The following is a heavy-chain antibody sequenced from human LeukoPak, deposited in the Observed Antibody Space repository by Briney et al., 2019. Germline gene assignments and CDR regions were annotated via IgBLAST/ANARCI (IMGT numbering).Heavy chain of an antibody. CDR3: ATNYASRTALEY. D-gene: IGHD2-2*01. Sequence: ASVKVSCKVSGYTLTELSMHWVRQAPGKGLEWMGGFDPEDGETIYAQKFQGRVTMTEDTSTDTAYMELSSLRSEDTAVYYCATNYASRTALEYWGQGTLVTVPS. CDR1: GYTLTELS. CDR2: FDPEDGET. V-gene: IGHV1-24*01. J-gene: IGHJ4*02.